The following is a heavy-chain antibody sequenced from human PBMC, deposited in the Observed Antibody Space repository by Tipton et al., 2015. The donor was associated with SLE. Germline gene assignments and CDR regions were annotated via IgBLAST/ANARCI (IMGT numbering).Heavy chain of an antibody. CDR1: GGSIRSYY. CDR3: ARARRDLEYFDY. V-gene: IGHV4-59*08. D-gene: IGHD1-1*01. J-gene: IGHJ4*02. CDR2: IYDSGISVST. Sequence: TLSLTCTVSGGSIRSYYWSWIRQPPGKGLEWIGYIYDSGISVSTNYNPSLESRVTISVDTSNNQFSLKLRAVTAADTAFYYCARARRDLEYFDYWGQGTLVTVSS.